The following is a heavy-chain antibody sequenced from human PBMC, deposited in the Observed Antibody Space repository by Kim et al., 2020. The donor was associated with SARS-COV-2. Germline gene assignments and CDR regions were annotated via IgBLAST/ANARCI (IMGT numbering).Heavy chain of an antibody. CDR3: AKDQRSYSNYGEFDY. D-gene: IGHD4-4*01. CDR1: GFTFDDYA. V-gene: IGHV3-43D*03. CDR2: ISWDGGST. J-gene: IGHJ4*02. Sequence: GGSLRLSCAASGFTFDDYAMHWVRQAPGKGLEWVSLISWDGGSTYYADSVKGRFTISRDNSKNSLYLQMNSLRAEDTALYYCAKDQRSYSNYGEFDYWGQGTLVTVSS.